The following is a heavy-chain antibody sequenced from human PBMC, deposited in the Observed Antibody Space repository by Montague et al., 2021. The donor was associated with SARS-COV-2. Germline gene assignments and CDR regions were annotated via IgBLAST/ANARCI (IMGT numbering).Heavy chain of an antibody. J-gene: IGHJ6*02. CDR2: IYVTGTT. CDR1: GGSRSSASYY. CDR3: ARVRGESGSYWGATHYHGVDV. V-gene: IGHV4-61*09. Sequence: TLSLTCTVSGGSRSSASYYYNWIRQSAGKGLEWIGHIYVTGTTYYNPSFESRVSISIDTSKDQFSLKLRSVTAADTAVYYCARVRGESGSYWGATHYHGVDVWGQGATVIVSS. D-gene: IGHD1-26*01.